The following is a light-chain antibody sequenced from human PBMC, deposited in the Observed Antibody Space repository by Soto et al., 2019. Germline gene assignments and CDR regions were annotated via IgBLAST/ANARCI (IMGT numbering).Light chain of an antibody. CDR2: GVS. Sequence: EIVFAHSPGTLALSPGERATLSCRASQSVSNTYLAWYQQKPGQAPRLLIYGVSSRATGIPDRFSGSGSGTDFTLTISRLEPEDFAVYYCQQYSSLPVTFGGGTKVDIK. J-gene: IGKJ4*01. CDR3: QQYSSLPVT. CDR1: QSVSNTY. V-gene: IGKV3-20*01.